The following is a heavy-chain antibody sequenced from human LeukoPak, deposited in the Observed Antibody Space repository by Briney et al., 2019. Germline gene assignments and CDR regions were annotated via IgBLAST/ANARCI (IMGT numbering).Heavy chain of an antibody. Sequence: GGSLRLSCAASGFTFSSYAMHWARQAPGKGLEWVAVISYDGSNKYYADSVKGRFTISRDNSKNTLYLQMNSLRAEDTAVYYCASLAPPDYYDSSGYNWFDPWGQGTLVTVSS. CDR2: ISYDGSNK. CDR3: ASLAPPDYYDSSGYNWFDP. J-gene: IGHJ5*02. D-gene: IGHD3-22*01. CDR1: GFTFSSYA. V-gene: IGHV3-30-3*01.